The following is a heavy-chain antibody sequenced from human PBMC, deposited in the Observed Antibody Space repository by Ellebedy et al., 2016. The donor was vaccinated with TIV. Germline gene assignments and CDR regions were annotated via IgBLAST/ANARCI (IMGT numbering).Heavy chain of an antibody. J-gene: IGHJ4*02. V-gene: IGHV4-31*01. CDR1: GGSISSGGYY. D-gene: IGHD6-13*01. CDR3: ARGLGVAAAAHYFDF. Sequence: MPSETLSLTCTVSGGSISSGGYYWSWLRQHTGKGLEWIGYIYYSGSTYYNPSLKSLVTISVDTSKNQFSLKLSSVTAADTAVYYCARGLGVAAAAHYFDFWGPGTLVTVSS. CDR2: IYYSGST.